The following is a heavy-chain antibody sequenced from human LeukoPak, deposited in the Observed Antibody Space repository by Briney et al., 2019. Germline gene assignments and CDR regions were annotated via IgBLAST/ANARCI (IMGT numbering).Heavy chain of an antibody. J-gene: IGHJ4*02. CDR1: GGTFSSYA. CDR3: ARDTQGFGWSAGKTHDY. V-gene: IGHV1-69*05. Sequence: ASVKVSCKASGGTFSSYAISWVRQAPGQGLEWMGGIIPIFGTANYAQKLQGRVTMTTDTSTSTAYMELRSLRSDDTAVYYCARDTQGFGWSAGKTHDYWGQGTLVTVSS. CDR2: IIPIFGTA. D-gene: IGHD6-19*01.